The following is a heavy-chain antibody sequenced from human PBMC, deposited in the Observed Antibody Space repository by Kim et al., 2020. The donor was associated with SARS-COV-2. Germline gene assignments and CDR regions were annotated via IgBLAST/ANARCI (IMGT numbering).Heavy chain of an antibody. V-gene: IGHV3-53*04. J-gene: IGHJ4*02. CDR3: ARVPRGAAAGFFDY. D-gene: IGHD6-13*01. CDR1: GFTVSSNY. Sequence: GGSLRLSCAASGFTVSSNYMSWVRQAPGKGLEWVSVIYSGGSTYYADSVKGRFTISRHNSKNTLYLQMNSLRAEDTAVYYCARVPRGAAAGFFDYWGQGTLVTVSS. CDR2: IYSGGST.